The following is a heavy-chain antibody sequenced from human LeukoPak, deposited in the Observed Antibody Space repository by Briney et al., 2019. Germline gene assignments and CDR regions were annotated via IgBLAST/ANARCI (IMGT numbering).Heavy chain of an antibody. CDR1: GGSISTYY. J-gene: IGHJ4*02. CDR2: FYVSGSI. CDR3: ARQGGLVTPASGSLEAFDY. D-gene: IGHD4-23*01. V-gene: IGHV4-4*07. Sequence: SETLSLTCTVSGGSISTYYWSWVRQPAAKVLEWIGRFYVSGSIDYNPSLKSRITISVDKSKNQFSLKLTSVTAADTAVYYCARQGGLVTPASGSLEAFDYWGQGTLVTVSS.